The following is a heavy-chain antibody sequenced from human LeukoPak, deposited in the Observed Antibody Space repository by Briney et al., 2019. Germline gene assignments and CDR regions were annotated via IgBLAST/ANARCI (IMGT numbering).Heavy chain of an antibody. D-gene: IGHD2-2*01. Sequence: PSETLSLTCTVSGGSISSSSYYWGWIRQPPGKGLEWIGSIYYSGSTYYNPSLKSRVTISVDTSKNQFSLKLSSVTAADTAVYYCARQRSQGGTYIVVVPAAPHYFDYWGQGTLVTVSS. V-gene: IGHV4-39*01. CDR1: GGSISSSSYY. J-gene: IGHJ4*02. CDR2: IYYSGST. CDR3: ARQRSQGGTYIVVVPAAPHYFDY.